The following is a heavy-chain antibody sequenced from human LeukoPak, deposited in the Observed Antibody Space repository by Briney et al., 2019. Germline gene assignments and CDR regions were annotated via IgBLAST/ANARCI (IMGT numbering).Heavy chain of an antibody. CDR2: IKPDGSEK. D-gene: IGHD7-27*01. CDR1: GFTFSNYW. CDR3: ARDYVWGSSESDY. Sequence: QPGGSLRLSCAASGFTFSNYWMTWFRQTPGKGLEWVGNIKPDGSEKYYVDSVKGRFTISRDNAKNSLFLQMSSLRVEDTAIYYCARDYVWGSSESDYWGQGTLVTVSS. J-gene: IGHJ4*02. V-gene: IGHV3-7*01.